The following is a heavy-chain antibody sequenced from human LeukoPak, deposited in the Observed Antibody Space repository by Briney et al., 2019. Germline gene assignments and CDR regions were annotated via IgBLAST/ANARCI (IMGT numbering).Heavy chain of an antibody. D-gene: IGHD1-14*01. CDR3: ARDPSPEGYFDY. CDR1: GGTFSSYV. J-gene: IGHJ4*02. Sequence: GASVKVSCKASGGTFSSYVISWVRQAPGQGLEWMGGIIPIFGTANYAQKFQGRVTITTDESTSTAYMELSSLRSEDTAVYYCARDPSPEGYFDYWGQGTLVTVSS. CDR2: IIPIFGTA. V-gene: IGHV1-69*05.